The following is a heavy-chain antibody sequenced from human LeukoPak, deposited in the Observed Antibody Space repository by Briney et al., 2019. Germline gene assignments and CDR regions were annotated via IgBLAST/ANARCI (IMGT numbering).Heavy chain of an antibody. V-gene: IGHV4-59*01. J-gene: IGHJ6*03. D-gene: IGHD2-15*01. CDR3: AGGPYCSGGSCYSSHYYYYMDV. CDR1: GGSISSYY. CDR2: IYYSGST. Sequence: SETLSLTCTVSGGSISSYYWSWIRQPPGKGLEWIGYIYYSGSTNYNPSLKSRVTISVDTSKNQFSLKLSSVTAADTAVYYCAGGPYCSGGSCYSSHYYYYMDVWGKGTTVTVS.